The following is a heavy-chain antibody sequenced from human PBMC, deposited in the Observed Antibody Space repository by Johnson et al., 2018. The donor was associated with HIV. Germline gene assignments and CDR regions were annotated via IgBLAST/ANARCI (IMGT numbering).Heavy chain of an antibody. CDR3: AKEITIFGVVRDDAFDI. D-gene: IGHD3-3*01. CDR1: GFTFSNAW. CDR2: IKSKTDGGTT. Sequence: EVQLVESGGGLVKPGGSLRLSCAASGFTFSNAWMSWVRQAPGKGLEWVGRIKSKTDGGTTDYAAPVKGRFTISRDNSKNTLYLQMNSLRAEDTAVYYCAKEITIFGVVRDDAFDIWGQGTMVTVSS. V-gene: IGHV3-15*01. J-gene: IGHJ3*02.